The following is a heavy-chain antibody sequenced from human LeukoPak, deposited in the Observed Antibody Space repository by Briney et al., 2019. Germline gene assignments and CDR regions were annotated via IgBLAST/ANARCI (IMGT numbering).Heavy chain of an antibody. CDR1: GFTFSSYA. D-gene: IGHD6-19*01. CDR3: ARSHGSGWDGQNFFDP. V-gene: IGHV4-59*08. Sequence: GSLRLSCAASGFTFSSYAMSWVRQAPGKGLEWIGHIYDSGITHYNPSLQGRVTLSVDPSKSQFSLQLTSVTASDTAFYYCARSHGSGWDGQNFFDPWGQGTLVTVSS. CDR2: IYDSGIT. J-gene: IGHJ5*02.